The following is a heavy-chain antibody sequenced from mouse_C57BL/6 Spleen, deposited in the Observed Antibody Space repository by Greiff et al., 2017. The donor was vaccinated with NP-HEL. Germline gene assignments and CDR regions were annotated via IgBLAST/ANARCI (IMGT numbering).Heavy chain of an antibody. D-gene: IGHD2-13*01. V-gene: IGHV5-16*01. Sequence: EVQLVESEGDLVQPGSSMKLSCTASGFTFSDYYMAWVRQFPEKGLEWVAIINYDGSSTYYLDSLKSRFIISRDNAKNILYLQMSSLKTEDTATYYCTRGVRVAMDYWGQGTSVTVSS. J-gene: IGHJ4*01. CDR1: GFTFSDYY. CDR3: TRGVRVAMDY. CDR2: INYDGSST.